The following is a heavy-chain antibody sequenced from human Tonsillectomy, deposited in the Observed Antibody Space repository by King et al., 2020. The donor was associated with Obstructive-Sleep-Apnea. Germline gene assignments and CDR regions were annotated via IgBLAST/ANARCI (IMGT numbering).Heavy chain of an antibody. V-gene: IGHV3-66*01. CDR1: GFTVRSNY. CDR2: IYSGGST. D-gene: IGHD6-13*01. Sequence: VQLVESGGGLVQPGGSLRLSFAASGFTVRSNYMSWVRQAPGKGLEWVSLIYSGGSTYYADSVKGRFTLSRDNSKNTLYFQMNSLRAEDTAVYYCARDLSRHSSSGGGYWGQGTLVTVAS. CDR3: ARDLSRHSSSGGGY. J-gene: IGHJ4*02.